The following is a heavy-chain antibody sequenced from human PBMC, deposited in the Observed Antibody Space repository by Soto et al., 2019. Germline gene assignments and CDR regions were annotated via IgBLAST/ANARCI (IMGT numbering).Heavy chain of an antibody. CDR3: CLVRGVTFDY. CDR2: IYYSGST. Sequence: PSETLSLTCTVSGGSISSSSYYWGWIRQPPGKGLEWIGSIYYSGSTYYNPSLKSRVTISVDTSKNQFSLKLSSVTAADTAVYYCCLVRGVTFDYWGQGTLVTVSS. J-gene: IGHJ4*02. V-gene: IGHV4-39*01. D-gene: IGHD3-10*01. CDR1: GGSISSSSYY.